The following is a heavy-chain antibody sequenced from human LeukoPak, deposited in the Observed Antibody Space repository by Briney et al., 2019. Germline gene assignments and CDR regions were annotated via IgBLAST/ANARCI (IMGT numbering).Heavy chain of an antibody. CDR2: ISAYNGNT. J-gene: IGHJ6*02. CDR1: GYTFTSYG. D-gene: IGHD3-3*01. Sequence: ASVKVSYKASGYTFTSYGISWVRQAPGQGLEWMGWISAYNGNTNYAQKLQGRVTMTTDTSTSTAYMELRSLRSDDTAVYYCARDPLPDFWSGYYKPYYYYGMDVWGQGTTVTVSS. CDR3: ARDPLPDFWSGYYKPYYYYGMDV. V-gene: IGHV1-18*01.